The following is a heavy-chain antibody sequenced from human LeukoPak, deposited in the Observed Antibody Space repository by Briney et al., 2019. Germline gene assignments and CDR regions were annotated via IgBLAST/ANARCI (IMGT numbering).Heavy chain of an antibody. J-gene: IGHJ4*02. CDR1: GGTFGSYA. CDR2: IIPIFGTA. Sequence: ASVKVSCKASGGTFGSYAISWVRQAPGQGLEWMGGIIPIFGTANYAQKFQGRVTITADESTSTAYMELSSLRSEDTAVYYCAREVNYYYGSGYFNYFDYWGQGTLVTVSS. V-gene: IGHV1-69*13. D-gene: IGHD3-22*01. CDR3: AREVNYYYGSGYFNYFDY.